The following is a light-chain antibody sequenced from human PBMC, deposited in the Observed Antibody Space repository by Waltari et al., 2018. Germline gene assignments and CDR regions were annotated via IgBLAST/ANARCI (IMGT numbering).Light chain of an antibody. V-gene: IGLV1-40*01. Sequence: QSVLTQPPSVSGAPGQRVPISCTGSSSNIRAGDGVHRYQQLPGTAPNLRIFDDTNRPSGVPDRFSGSKSGTSASLAITGLQPEDEADYYCQCYDNSMSTDYVFGTGTKVTVL. J-gene: IGLJ1*01. CDR3: QCYDNSMSTDYV. CDR1: SSNIRAGDG. CDR2: DDT.